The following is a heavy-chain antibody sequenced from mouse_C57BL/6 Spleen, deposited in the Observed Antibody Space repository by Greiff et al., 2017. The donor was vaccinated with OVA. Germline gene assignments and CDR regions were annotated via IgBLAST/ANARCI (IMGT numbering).Heavy chain of an antibody. CDR3: ARSDYDVEGPSAMDY. CDR2: IYPGDGDT. V-gene: IGHV1-82*01. D-gene: IGHD2-4*01. Sequence: QVQLKESGPELVKPGASVKISCKASGYAFSSSWMNWVKQRPGKGLEWIGRIYPGDGDTNYNGKFKGQATLTADKSSSTAYMQLSSLTSEDSAVYFCARSDYDVEGPSAMDYWGQGTSVTVSS. J-gene: IGHJ4*01. CDR1: GYAFSSSW.